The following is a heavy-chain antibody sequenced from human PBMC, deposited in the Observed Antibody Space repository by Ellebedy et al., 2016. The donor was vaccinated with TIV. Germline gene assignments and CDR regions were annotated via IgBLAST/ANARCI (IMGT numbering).Heavy chain of an antibody. J-gene: IGHJ4*02. D-gene: IGHD2-21*01. CDR1: DDAISTTNSW. CDR2: IFHTGVT. Sequence: SETLSLXXIVSDDAISTTNSWWSWVRQPPGKGLEWIGEIFHTGVTNYNPSLWGRVAMSVDKSRSQLSLHLTSVTAADTAVYYCVKVAAYCLEYWGQGALVTVSS. CDR3: VKVAAYCLEY. V-gene: IGHV4-4*02.